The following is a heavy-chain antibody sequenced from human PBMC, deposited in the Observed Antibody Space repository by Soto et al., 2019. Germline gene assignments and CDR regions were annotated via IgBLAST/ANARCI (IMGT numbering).Heavy chain of an antibody. CDR1: GASVTSDY. V-gene: IGHV4-59*08. D-gene: IGHD3-3*01. CDR3: ARYYDFWTGLDY. Sequence: SETLSLTCSVSGASVTSDYWSWIRQPPEKGLEWIGYMHHSGTANYNPSLKSRVTISVDTSKNQFSLRLNSVTAADTAVYYCARYYDFWTGLDYWGQGTLVTVSS. CDR2: MHHSGTA. J-gene: IGHJ4*02.